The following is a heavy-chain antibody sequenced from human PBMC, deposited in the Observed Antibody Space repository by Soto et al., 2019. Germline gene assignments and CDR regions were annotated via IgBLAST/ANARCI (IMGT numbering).Heavy chain of an antibody. CDR3: ARGKKGYDSSVYLVRTSLLFRT. D-gene: IGHD3-22*01. CDR1: GGTFSSYA. J-gene: IGHJ5*02. V-gene: IGHV1-69*05. Sequence: SLKVSGKASGGTFSSYAISWARQAPGQGREWMGGIIPIFGTANYAQKIQGRVTITTGESTSTAYMELSSLRCEEPGAYFCARGKKGYDSSVYLVRTSLLFRTWGQGTLVTVSS. CDR2: IIPIFGTA.